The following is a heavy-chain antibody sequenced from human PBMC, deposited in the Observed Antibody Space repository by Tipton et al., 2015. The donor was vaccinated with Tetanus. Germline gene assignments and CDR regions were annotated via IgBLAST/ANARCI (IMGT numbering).Heavy chain of an antibody. Sequence: SLRLSCAASGFTFSSYGMHWVRQAPGKGLEWAAVIWYDGSNKYYADSVKGRFTISRDNSKNTLYLQMNSLRAEDTAVYYCASAYGSGSYDGMDVWGQGTTVTVSS. CDR1: GFTFSSYG. V-gene: IGHV3-33*01. CDR3: ASAYGSGSYDGMDV. J-gene: IGHJ6*02. CDR2: IWYDGSNK. D-gene: IGHD3-10*01.